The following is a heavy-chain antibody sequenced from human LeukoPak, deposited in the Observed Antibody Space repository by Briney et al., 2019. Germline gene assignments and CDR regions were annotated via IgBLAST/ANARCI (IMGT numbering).Heavy chain of an antibody. Sequence: SVEVSCKASGGTFSSYAISWVRQAPGQGLEWMGGIIPIFGTANYAQKFQGRVTITADESTSTAYMELSSLRSEDTAVYYCASIPGYCSGGSCYQYYYYGMDVWSQGTTVTVSS. CDR1: GGTFSSYA. CDR3: ASIPGYCSGGSCYQYYYYGMDV. J-gene: IGHJ6*02. D-gene: IGHD2-15*01. CDR2: IIPIFGTA. V-gene: IGHV1-69*13.